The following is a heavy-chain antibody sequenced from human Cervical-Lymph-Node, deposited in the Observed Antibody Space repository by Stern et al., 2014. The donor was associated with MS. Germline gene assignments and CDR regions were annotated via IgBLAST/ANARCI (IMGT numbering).Heavy chain of an antibody. V-gene: IGHV3-7*01. CDR2: INKDGSEK. CDR3: ARKTTAKN. J-gene: IGHJ4*02. CDR1: GFTFSHDW. D-gene: IGHD4-17*01. Sequence: EVQLVESGGGLVQPGGSLRLSCAGSGFTFSHDWMNCVRQAPGTGLEWVASINKDGSEKYSVDSLKGRFTISRDNAKNSLYLQMTSLRADDTAVYYCARKTTAKNWGQGTLVIVSS.